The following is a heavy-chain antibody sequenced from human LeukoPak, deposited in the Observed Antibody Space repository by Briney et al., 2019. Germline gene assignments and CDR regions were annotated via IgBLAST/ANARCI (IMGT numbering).Heavy chain of an antibody. CDR2: IKQDGSEK. D-gene: IGHD3-16*02. Sequence: PGRSLRLSCAASGFTFSSYGMPWVRQAPGKGLEWVANIKQDGSEKYYVDSVKGRFTISRDNAKNSLYLQMNSLRAEDTAVYYCARVLSDAFDIWGQGTMVTVSS. CDR1: GFTFSSYG. CDR3: ARVLSDAFDI. J-gene: IGHJ3*02. V-gene: IGHV3-7*01.